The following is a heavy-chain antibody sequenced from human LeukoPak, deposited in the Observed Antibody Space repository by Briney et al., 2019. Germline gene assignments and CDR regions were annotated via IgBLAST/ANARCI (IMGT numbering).Heavy chain of an antibody. V-gene: IGHV4-59*01. Sequence: SETLSLTCTVSGGSISSYYWSWIRQPPGKGLEWIGYIYYSGSTNYNPSLKSRVTISVDTSKNQFSLKLSSVTAADTAVYYCARVAYYGSGRVNWFDPWGQGTLVTVSS. CDR1: GGSISSYY. CDR3: ARVAYYGSGRVNWFDP. CDR2: IYYSGST. J-gene: IGHJ5*02. D-gene: IGHD3-10*01.